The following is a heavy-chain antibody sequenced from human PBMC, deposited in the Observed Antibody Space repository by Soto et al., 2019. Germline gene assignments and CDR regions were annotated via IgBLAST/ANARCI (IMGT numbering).Heavy chain of an antibody. J-gene: IGHJ5*02. CDR1: GFTFSDYY. D-gene: IGHD4-17*01. CDR3: ARIIVATTSLFVPTVTTGWFDP. CDR2: ISSSGSTI. Sequence: QVQLVESGGGLVKPGGSLRLSCAASGFTFSDYYMSWIRQAPGKGLEWVSYISSSGSTIYYADSVKGRFTISRDNAKNSLYLQMNSLRAEDTAVYYCARIIVATTSLFVPTVTTGWFDPWGQGTLVTVSS. V-gene: IGHV3-11*01.